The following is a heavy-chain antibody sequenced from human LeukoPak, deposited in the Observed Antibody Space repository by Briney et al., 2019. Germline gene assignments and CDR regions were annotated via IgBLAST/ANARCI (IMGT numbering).Heavy chain of an antibody. D-gene: IGHD3-10*01. CDR3: ARVEGSGTRDPYY. CDR2: IIPIFGTA. V-gene: IGHV1-69*05. CDR1: GGTFSSYA. Sequence: GASVKVSCKASGGTFSSYAISWVRQAPGQGLEWMGGIIPIFGTANYAQKFQGRVTITTDESTSTAYMELSSLRSDDTAVYYCARVEGSGTRDPYYWGQGTLVTVSS. J-gene: IGHJ4*02.